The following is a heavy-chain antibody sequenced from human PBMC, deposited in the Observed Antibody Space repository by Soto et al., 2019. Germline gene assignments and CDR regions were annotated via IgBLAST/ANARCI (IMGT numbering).Heavy chain of an antibody. V-gene: IGHV5-51*01. Sequence: PGESLKISCKGSGYNFAGYWIAWVRQMPGKGLELMGIIYPSDSDTRYRPSFQGQVTISADKSISSAYLQWSSLRASDTAMYYCARGGVSTRTFDSWGQGNPVTVSS. CDR3: ARGGVSTRTFDS. CDR1: GYNFAGYW. J-gene: IGHJ4*02. CDR2: IYPSDSDT. D-gene: IGHD3-3*01.